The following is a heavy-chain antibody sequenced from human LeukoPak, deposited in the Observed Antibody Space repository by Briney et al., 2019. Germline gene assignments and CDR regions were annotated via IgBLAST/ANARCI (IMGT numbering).Heavy chain of an antibody. CDR3: ARDLGYDFWSGYSNWFDP. CDR2: ISYDGRNK. V-gene: IGHV3-30*01. Sequence: GGSLRLSCAASGFTVSSYAMHWVRQAPGKGLEWVAVISYDGRNKYYADSVKGRFTISRDNSKNTLYLQMNSLRAEDTAVYYCARDLGYDFWSGYSNWFDPWGQGTLVTVSS. J-gene: IGHJ5*02. CDR1: GFTVSSYA. D-gene: IGHD3-3*01.